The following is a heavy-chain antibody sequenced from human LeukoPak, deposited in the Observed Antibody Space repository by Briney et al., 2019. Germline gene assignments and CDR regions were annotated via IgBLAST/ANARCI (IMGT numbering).Heavy chain of an antibody. CDR2: IYPGDSGT. CDR3: ARRAYCGGTSCYYFDY. Sequence: GESLKISCKGSGYSFTSYWIGWVRQMPGKGLEWMGIIYPGDSGTRYSPSFQGHVTISADESISTAYLQWSTLKASDTAMYYCARRAYCGGTSCYYFDYWGQGTLVTVSS. J-gene: IGHJ4*02. V-gene: IGHV5-51*01. D-gene: IGHD2-2*01. CDR1: GYSFTSYW.